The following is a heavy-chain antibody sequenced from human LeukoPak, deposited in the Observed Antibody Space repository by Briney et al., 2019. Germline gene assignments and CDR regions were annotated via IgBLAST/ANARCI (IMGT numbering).Heavy chain of an antibody. CDR3: ARGPLEFCSGGSCYSGRNWLDP. V-gene: IGHV1-2*02. J-gene: IGHJ5*02. CDR1: GYTFSDYY. CDR2: INPKSGDT. D-gene: IGHD2-15*01. Sequence: EASVKVSCKASGYTFSDYYMHWVRQAPGQGLEWMGWINPKSGDTKYSQKFQGRITMTRDTSISTAYMELRRLRFDDTAVYYCARGPLEFCSGGSCYSGRNWLDPWGQGILVTVSS.